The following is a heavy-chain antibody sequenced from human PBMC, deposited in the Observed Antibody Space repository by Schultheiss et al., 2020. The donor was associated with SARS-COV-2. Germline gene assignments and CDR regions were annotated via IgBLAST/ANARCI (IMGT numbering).Heavy chain of an antibody. Sequence: GESLKISCAASGFTFSSYAMSWVRQAPGKGLEWVSAISGSGGSTYYADSVKGRFTISRDNSKNTLYLQMNSLRAEDTAVYYCAREIFGYYGSGSYIPFYYYYGMDVWGQGTTVTVSS. D-gene: IGHD3-10*01. J-gene: IGHJ6*02. CDR1: GFTFSSYA. CDR2: ISGSGGST. V-gene: IGHV3-23*01. CDR3: AREIFGYYGSGSYIPFYYYYGMDV.